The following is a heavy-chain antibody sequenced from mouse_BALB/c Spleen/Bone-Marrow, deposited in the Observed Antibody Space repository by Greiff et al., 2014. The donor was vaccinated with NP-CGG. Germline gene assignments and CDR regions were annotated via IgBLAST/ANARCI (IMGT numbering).Heavy chain of an antibody. J-gene: IGHJ4*01. CDR3: ARDRGVQGYAMDY. V-gene: IGHV5-4*02. Sequence: DVKLVESGGGLVKPGGSLKLSCAASGFTFSDYYMYWVRQTPEKRLEWVATISDGGSYTYYPDSVKGRFTTSRDIAKNNLYLQMSSLKSEDTAMYYCARDRGVQGYAMDYWGQGTSVTVSS. CDR2: ISDGGSYT. D-gene: IGHD2-14*01. CDR1: GFTFSDYY.